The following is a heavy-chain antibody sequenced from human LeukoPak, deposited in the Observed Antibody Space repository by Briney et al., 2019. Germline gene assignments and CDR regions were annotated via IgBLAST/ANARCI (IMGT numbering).Heavy chain of an antibody. CDR2: MSFDGGTK. V-gene: IGHV3-30*02. Sequence: GGSLRLSCAASGFTLRSYAMHWVRQAPGRGLEWVAFMSFDGGTKTYADSVKGRFTISRDNSKNTLYLQMNSLRAEDTAVYYCETHYYDSSGYLSKYYFDYWGQGTLVTVSS. J-gene: IGHJ4*02. CDR3: ETHYYDSSGYLSKYYFDY. CDR1: GFTLRSYA. D-gene: IGHD3-22*01.